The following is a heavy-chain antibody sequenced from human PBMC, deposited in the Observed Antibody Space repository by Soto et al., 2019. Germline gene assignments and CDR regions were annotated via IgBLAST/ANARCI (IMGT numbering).Heavy chain of an antibody. CDR1: GFTFSSYA. D-gene: IGHD4-17*01. V-gene: IGHV3-30*04. CDR2: ISYDGRNK. CDR3: ARVGRLHYFVY. Sequence: QVQLVESGGGVVQPGRSLRLSCAASGFTFSSYAMHWVRQAPGKGLEWVAVISYDGRNKYYADSGKGRFTISRDNSKNTRFLQMNSLRAEDTAVYACARVGRLHYFVYWGQGTLVTVSS. J-gene: IGHJ4*02.